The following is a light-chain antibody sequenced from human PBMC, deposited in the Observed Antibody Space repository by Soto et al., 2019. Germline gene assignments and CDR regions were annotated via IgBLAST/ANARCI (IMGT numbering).Light chain of an antibody. CDR2: GGA. V-gene: IGKV3-15*01. CDR3: QQYNNWPWT. CDR1: QSITSN. Sequence: EIVMTQSPATLSVSPGERATLSCRASQSITSNLAWYQQKPGQAPRLLIYGGATRATGIPARFSGSGSGTDFTLTISSLQSEDFAVYYCQQYNNWPWTFGQGTKVDIK. J-gene: IGKJ1*01.